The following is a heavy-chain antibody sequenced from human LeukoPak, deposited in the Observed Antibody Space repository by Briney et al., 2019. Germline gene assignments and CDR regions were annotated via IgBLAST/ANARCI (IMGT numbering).Heavy chain of an antibody. D-gene: IGHD1-7*01. Sequence: SETLSLTCTVSGYSISSGYYWGWIRPPPGKGLEWIGNIYHSGSAYYNPSLKSRVTISVDTSKNQFSLKLGSVTAADTAVYYYARVGVLELRLDYWGQGTLVTISS. CDR2: IYHSGSA. J-gene: IGHJ4*02. CDR3: ARVGVLELRLDY. CDR1: GYSISSGYY. V-gene: IGHV4-38-2*02.